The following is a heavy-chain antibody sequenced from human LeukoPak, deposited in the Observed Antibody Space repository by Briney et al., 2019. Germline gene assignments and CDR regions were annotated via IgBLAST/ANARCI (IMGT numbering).Heavy chain of an antibody. D-gene: IGHD2-2*01. CDR2: IKSKTDGGTT. J-gene: IGHJ6*02. Sequence: GGSLRLSCAASGFTFSNAWMSWVRQAPGKGLEWVGRIKSKTDGGTTDYAAPVKGRFTISRDDSKNTLYLQMNSLKTEDTAVYYCTTGPGYRSSTSCLNYYYYGMDVWGQGTTVTVSS. V-gene: IGHV3-15*01. CDR3: TTGPGYRSSTSCLNYYYYGMDV. CDR1: GFTFSNAW.